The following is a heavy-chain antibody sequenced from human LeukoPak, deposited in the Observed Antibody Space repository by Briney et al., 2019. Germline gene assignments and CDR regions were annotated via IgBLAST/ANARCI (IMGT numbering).Heavy chain of an antibody. CDR3: ARRGYYGSGSYYNDAFDI. V-gene: IGHV3-53*01. CDR1: GFTVSSNY. Sequence: GSLRLSCAASGFTVSSNYMSWVRQAPGKGLEWVSVIYSGGSTYYADSVKGRFTISRDNSKNTLYLQMNSLRAEDTAVYYCARRGYYGSGSYYNDAFDIWGQGTMVTVSS. D-gene: IGHD3-10*01. J-gene: IGHJ3*02. CDR2: IYSGGST.